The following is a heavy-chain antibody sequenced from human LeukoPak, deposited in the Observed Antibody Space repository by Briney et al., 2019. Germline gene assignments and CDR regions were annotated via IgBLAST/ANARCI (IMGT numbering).Heavy chain of an antibody. CDR2: INPSGGST. J-gene: IGHJ4*02. CDR1: GYTFTSYY. V-gene: IGHV1-46*01. CDR3: ARSAYCGGDCYSSPLFWDY. Sequence: GASVKVSCRASGYTFTSYYMHWVRRAPGQGLNWMGKINPSGGSTSYAQKFQGRVTMTRDTSTSTAYMELSSLRSEDTAVYYCARSAYCGGDCYSSPLFWDYWGQGTLVTVSS. D-gene: IGHD2-21*02.